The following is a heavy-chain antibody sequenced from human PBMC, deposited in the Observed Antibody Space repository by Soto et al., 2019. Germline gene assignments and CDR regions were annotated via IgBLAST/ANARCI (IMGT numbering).Heavy chain of an antibody. Sequence: EVQLLESGGGLVQPGGSLRLSCAASGFTFSSYAMSWVRQAPGKGLEWVSAISGSGGSTYYADSVKGRFTISRDNSKNTLNLQMNSRRAEDTAVYYWAKGRGYCSSTSCYVVSDYWGTGTLVTFSS. CDR1: GFTFSSYA. V-gene: IGHV3-23*01. D-gene: IGHD2-2*01. J-gene: IGHJ4*02. CDR3: AKGRGYCSSTSCYVVSDY. CDR2: ISGSGGST.